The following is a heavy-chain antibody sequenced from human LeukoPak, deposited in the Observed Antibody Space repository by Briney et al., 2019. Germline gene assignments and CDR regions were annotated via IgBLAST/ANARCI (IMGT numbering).Heavy chain of an antibody. Sequence: ASVKVSCKASGYTFTSYGISWVRQAPGQGLEWMGWINPNSGGTNYAQKFQGRVTMTRDTSISTAYMELSRLRSDDTAVYYCARAIGNPPHFDYWGQGTLVTVSS. CDR3: ARAIGNPPHFDY. J-gene: IGHJ4*02. CDR2: INPNSGGT. D-gene: IGHD1-14*01. CDR1: GYTFTSYG. V-gene: IGHV1-2*02.